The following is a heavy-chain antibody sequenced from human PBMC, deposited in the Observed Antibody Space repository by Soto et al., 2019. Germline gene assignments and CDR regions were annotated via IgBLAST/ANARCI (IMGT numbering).Heavy chain of an antibody. Sequence: QVQLQQWGAGLLKPSETLSLTCAVYGGSFSGYYWSWIRQPPGKGLEWIGEINHSGSTNYNPSLKGRVSISVDTSKNQFSLKLSSVTAADTAVYYCARGARDIVVVPAARFRAQYFQHWGQGTLVTVSS. CDR2: INHSGST. V-gene: IGHV4-34*01. CDR1: GGSFSGYY. D-gene: IGHD2-2*01. J-gene: IGHJ1*01. CDR3: ARGARDIVVVPAARFRAQYFQH.